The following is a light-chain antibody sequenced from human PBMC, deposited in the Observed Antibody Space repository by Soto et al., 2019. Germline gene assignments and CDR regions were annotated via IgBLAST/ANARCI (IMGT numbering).Light chain of an antibody. CDR1: QGISNY. Sequence: DIQMTQSPSSLSASVGDRVTIACRASQGISNYLAWYQQKPGKVPKLLIYAASTLQSGVPSRFSGSGSGTDFTLTISSLQPEDVAVYYCQKYNSALGTFGQGTKVEIK. CDR3: QKYNSALGT. V-gene: IGKV1-27*01. J-gene: IGKJ1*01. CDR2: AAS.